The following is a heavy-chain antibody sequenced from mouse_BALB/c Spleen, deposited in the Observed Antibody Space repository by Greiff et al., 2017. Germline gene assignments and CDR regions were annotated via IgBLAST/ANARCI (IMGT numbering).Heavy chain of an antibody. CDR3: ARYDGYDYWYFDV. Sequence: VQLQQSGPSLVKPSQTLSLTCSVTGYSITSGYWNWIRKFPGNKLEYMGYISYSGSTYYNPSLKSRISITRDTSKNQYYLQLNSVTTEDTATYYCARYDGYDYWYFDVWGAGTTVTVSS. V-gene: IGHV3-8*02. CDR2: ISYSGST. J-gene: IGHJ1*01. CDR1: GYSITSGY. D-gene: IGHD2-2*01.